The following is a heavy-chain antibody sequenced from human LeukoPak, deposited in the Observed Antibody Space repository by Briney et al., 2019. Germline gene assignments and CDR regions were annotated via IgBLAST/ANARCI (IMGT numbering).Heavy chain of an antibody. CDR2: ISSNGGST. V-gene: IGHV3-64D*06. CDR3: VSGSVDAFDI. Sequence: PGGSLRLSCSASGFTFSSYAMHCVRRAPGRGLEYVSAISSNGGSTYYADSVKGRFTISRDNSKNPLYLQMSSLRAEDTAVYYCVSGSVDAFDIWGQGTMVTVSS. CDR1: GFTFSSYA. D-gene: IGHD3-22*01. J-gene: IGHJ3*02.